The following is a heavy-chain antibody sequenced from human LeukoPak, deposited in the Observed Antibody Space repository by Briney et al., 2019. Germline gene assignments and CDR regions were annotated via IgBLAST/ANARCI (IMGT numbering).Heavy chain of an antibody. CDR3: ARAGGGDKQQLVWYFDL. V-gene: IGHV4-59*01. J-gene: IGHJ2*01. Sequence: SETLSLTCAVSGGSISSYYWTWIRQPPGKGLEWIGYISYSGSTNYNPSLKSRGTISVDTSKNQCSLKLSSVTAADTALYYCARAGGGDKQQLVWYFDLWGRSTLVTVSS. CDR1: GGSISSYY. D-gene: IGHD6-13*01. CDR2: ISYSGST.